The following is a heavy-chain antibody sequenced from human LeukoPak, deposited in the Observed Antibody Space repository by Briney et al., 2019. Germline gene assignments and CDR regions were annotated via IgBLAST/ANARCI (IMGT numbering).Heavy chain of an antibody. V-gene: IGHV4-39*01. Sequence: SETLPLTCTVSGGSISSSSYYWGWIRQPPGKGLEWIGSIYYSGSTYYNPSLKSRVTISVDTSKNQFSLKLSSVTAADTAVYYCARISGGDYDFDYYYMDVWGKGTTVTVSS. J-gene: IGHJ6*03. CDR3: ARISGGDYDFDYYYMDV. D-gene: IGHD3-3*01. CDR2: IYYSGST. CDR1: GGSISSSSYY.